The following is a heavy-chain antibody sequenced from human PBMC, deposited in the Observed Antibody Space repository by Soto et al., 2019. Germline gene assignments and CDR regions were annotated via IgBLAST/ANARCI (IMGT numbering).Heavy chain of an antibody. CDR1: GFTFTSYA. V-gene: IGHV3-23*01. Sequence: EVQLLESGGGLVQPGGSLRVSCAASGFTFTSYAMSWVRQAPGKGLEWVSAISGSGVSTYYADSVKGRFTISRDNSKNTVFLQMNRLRAEDTAVYYCAKEEADSRGWGSFDYWGQGTLVTVSS. D-gene: IGHD6-19*01. CDR3: AKEEADSRGWGSFDY. J-gene: IGHJ4*02. CDR2: ISGSGVST.